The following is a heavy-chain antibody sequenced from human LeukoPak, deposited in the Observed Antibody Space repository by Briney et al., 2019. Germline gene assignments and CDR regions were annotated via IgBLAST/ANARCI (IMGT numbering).Heavy chain of an antibody. CDR3: ARRLGYSYGYGAFDI. CDR2: IYYSGST. D-gene: IGHD5-18*01. V-gene: IGHV4-59*08. CDR1: GGSISSYY. Sequence: SETLSLTCTVSGGSISSYYWSWIRQPPGKGLEWIGYIYYSGSTNCNPSLKSRVTISVDTSKNQFSLKLSSVTAADTAVYYCARRLGYSYGYGAFDIWGQGTMVTVSS. J-gene: IGHJ3*02.